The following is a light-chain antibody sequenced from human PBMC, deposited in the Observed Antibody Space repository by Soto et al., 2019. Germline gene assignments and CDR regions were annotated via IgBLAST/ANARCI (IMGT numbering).Light chain of an antibody. Sequence: DIQMTQSPSTLSASVGDRVTITCRASQSISSWLAWYQQKPGKAPKLLIYKSSSLESGVPSRFSGSASGTEFTLPISSLQPDDFATYYCQQHSHYPLTFGGGTKVEIK. J-gene: IGKJ4*01. V-gene: IGKV1-5*03. CDR1: QSISSW. CDR3: QQHSHYPLT. CDR2: KSS.